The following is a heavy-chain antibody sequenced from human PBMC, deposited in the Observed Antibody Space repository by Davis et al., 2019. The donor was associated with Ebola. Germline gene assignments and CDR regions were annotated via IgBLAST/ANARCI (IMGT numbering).Heavy chain of an antibody. CDR3: AKGGTIYYYYGMDV. CDR1: GFTFSSYG. Sequence: GESLKISCAASGFTFSSYGMHWVRQAPGKGLEWVAVIWYDGSNKYYADSVKGRFTISRDNSKNTLYLQMNSLRADDTAVYYCAKGGTIYYYYGMDVWGQGTTVTVSS. D-gene: IGHD1-14*01. V-gene: IGHV3-33*06. J-gene: IGHJ6*02. CDR2: IWYDGSNK.